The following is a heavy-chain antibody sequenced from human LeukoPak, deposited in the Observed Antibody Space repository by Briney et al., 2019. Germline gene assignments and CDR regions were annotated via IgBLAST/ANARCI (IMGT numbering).Heavy chain of an antibody. CDR3: ASRADYYDSSGYYYPIDY. CDR2: IYYSGST. Sequence: SETLSLTCTVSCGSISSSSYYWGWIRQPPGKGLEWIGSIYYSGSTYYNPSLKSRVTISVDTSKNQFSLKLSSVTAADTAVYYCASRADYYDSSGYYYPIDYWGQGNLVTVSS. J-gene: IGHJ4*02. D-gene: IGHD3-22*01. V-gene: IGHV4-39*07. CDR1: CGSISSSSYY.